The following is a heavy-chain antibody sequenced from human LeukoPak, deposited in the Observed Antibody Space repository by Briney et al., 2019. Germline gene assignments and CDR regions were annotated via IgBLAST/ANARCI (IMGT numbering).Heavy chain of an antibody. CDR1: GYTFGTHW. CDR2: INPSGDVR. V-gene: IGHV1-46*01. Sequence: GASVKVSCKASGYTFGTHWMHWVRQAPGQGLEWMGIINPSGDVRLYARKFQGRATVTRDMSTRTVYMELSRLRSDDTAVYYCARVYYYDSSGSVPFDYWGQGTLVTVSS. CDR3: ARVYYYDSSGSVPFDY. J-gene: IGHJ4*02. D-gene: IGHD3-22*01.